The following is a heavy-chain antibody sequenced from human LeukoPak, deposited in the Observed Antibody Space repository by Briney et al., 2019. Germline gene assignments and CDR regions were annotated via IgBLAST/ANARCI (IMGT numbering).Heavy chain of an antibody. CDR3: ARRGLRGHYFDY. CDR2: IIPIFGTA. D-gene: IGHD2-8*01. Sequence: ASVKVSCKASGGTFSSYAISWVRQAPGQGLEWMGGIIPIFGTANYAQKSQGRVTITADKSTSTAYMELSSLRSEDTAVYYCARRGLRGHYFDYWGQGTLVTVSS. CDR1: GGTFSSYA. J-gene: IGHJ4*02. V-gene: IGHV1-69*06.